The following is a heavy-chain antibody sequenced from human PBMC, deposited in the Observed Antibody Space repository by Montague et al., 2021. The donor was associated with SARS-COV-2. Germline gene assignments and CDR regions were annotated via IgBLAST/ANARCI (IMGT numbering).Heavy chain of an antibody. CDR2: IFRSVAT. CDR3: AGTARGSRYFYGVDV. CDR1: GDSLSDYY. V-gene: IGHV4-59*01. D-gene: IGHD1-14*01. J-gene: IGHJ6*02. Sequence: SETLSLTCTVSGDSLSDYYWSWIRQPPGMGLEWIGYIFRSVATNYNPPLRSRVIISLDTSKSQFSLRLSSVTAADTAIYYCAGTARGSRYFYGVDVWGQGTTVTVSS.